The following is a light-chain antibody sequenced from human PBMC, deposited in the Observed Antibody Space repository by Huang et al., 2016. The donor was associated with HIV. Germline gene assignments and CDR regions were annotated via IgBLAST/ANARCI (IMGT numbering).Light chain of an antibody. V-gene: IGKV4-1*01. J-gene: IGKJ4*01. CDR1: QTFLPTYNNETF. CDR3: QQYYSSPT. CDR2: GAS. Sequence: DIVMTQSPDSLAVSLGERATITCKSSQTFLPTYNNETFLAWYQQRPRQPPKLLIHGASARESGGPDRFSGSGAGTDFTLTISGLQAEDVAVYFCQQYYSSPTFGGGTKVEI.